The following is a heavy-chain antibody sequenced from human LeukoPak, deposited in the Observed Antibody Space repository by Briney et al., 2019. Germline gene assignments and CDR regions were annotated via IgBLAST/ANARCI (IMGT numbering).Heavy chain of an antibody. Sequence: GSLRLSCADSGFTFSSYEMNWVRQAPGKGLEWVSYISSSGSTIYYADSVKGRFTISRDNTKDSLFLQMNSLRTDDSALYYCGKDAAFDIWGQGTLVTVSS. J-gene: IGHJ3*02. CDR3: GKDAAFDI. V-gene: IGHV3-48*03. CDR2: ISSSGSTI. CDR1: GFTFSSYE.